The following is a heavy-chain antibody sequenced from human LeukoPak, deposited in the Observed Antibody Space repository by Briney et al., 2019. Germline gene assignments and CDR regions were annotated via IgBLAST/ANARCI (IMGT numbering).Heavy chain of an antibody. CDR3: ARHSYDSSGYYLDAFDI. CDR1: GGSMSSNY. D-gene: IGHD3-22*01. Sequence: SETLSLTCTVSGGSMSSNYWSWIRQPPGKGLEWIGYIYYSGSTNYNPSLKSRVTISVDTSKNQFSLKLSSVTAADTAVYYCARHSYDSSGYYLDAFDIWGQGTMVTVSS. J-gene: IGHJ3*02. CDR2: IYYSGST. V-gene: IGHV4-59*08.